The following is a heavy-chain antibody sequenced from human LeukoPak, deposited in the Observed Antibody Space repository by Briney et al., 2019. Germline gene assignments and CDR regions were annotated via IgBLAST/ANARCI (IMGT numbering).Heavy chain of an antibody. D-gene: IGHD2-21*02. V-gene: IGHV3-11*01. CDR3: ARSLPAYCGGDCYSGFPDAFDI. CDR1: GFTFSNYY. CDR2: IKGNGATT. J-gene: IGHJ3*02. Sequence: GGSLRLSCEASGFTFSNYYMSWIRQAPGKGLEWVSHIKGNGATTYYADSVKGRFTISRDNSKNTLYLQMNSLRAEDTAVYYCARSLPAYCGGDCYSGFPDAFDIWGQGTMVTVSS.